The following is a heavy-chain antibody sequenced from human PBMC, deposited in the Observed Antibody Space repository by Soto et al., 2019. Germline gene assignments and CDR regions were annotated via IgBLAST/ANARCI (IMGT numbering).Heavy chain of an antibody. V-gene: IGHV4-30-2*01. CDR1: GGSISSGGYS. Sequence: QLQLQESGSGLVKPSQTLSLTCAVSGGSISSGGYSWSWIRQPPGKGLEWIGYIYHSGSTYYNPSLKSRVTISVDRSKNQFSLKLSSVTAADRAVYYCARDRYGDYGRGGFDYWGQGTLVTVSS. D-gene: IGHD4-17*01. J-gene: IGHJ4*02. CDR2: IYHSGST. CDR3: ARDRYGDYGRGGFDY.